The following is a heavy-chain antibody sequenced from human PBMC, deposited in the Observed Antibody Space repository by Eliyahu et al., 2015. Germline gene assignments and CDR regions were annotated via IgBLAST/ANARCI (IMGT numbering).Heavy chain of an antibody. V-gene: IGHV2-5*02. CDR2: IYWDDDK. D-gene: IGHD3-22*01. CDR1: GFSFSSGRLG. CDR3: TRTQYDGRGYPLDY. J-gene: IGHJ4*02. Sequence: QITLKESGPTLVKPTQTLTLTCTFSGFSFSSGRLGVGWIRQPPGKALEWLALIYWDDDKRYSPSLKSRLTITKDTSKNQVVLTMTNIDPVDTATYYCTRTQYDGRGYPLDYWGQGTLVTVSS.